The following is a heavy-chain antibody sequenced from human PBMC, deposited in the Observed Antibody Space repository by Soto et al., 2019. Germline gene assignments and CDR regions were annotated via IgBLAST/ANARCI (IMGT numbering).Heavy chain of an antibody. CDR1: GFLFSSYD. J-gene: IGHJ4*02. CDR2: ISYDGSNK. CDR3: ASLGGGAYPKHYFDF. V-gene: IGHV3-30*03. Sequence: PGGSLRLSCAASGFLFSSYDMHWVRQAPGKGLEWVAVISYDGSNKYYADSVKGRFTISRDNSKNTLYLQMNSLRDDDTAVYYCASLGGGAYPKHYFDFWGQGALVTVSS.